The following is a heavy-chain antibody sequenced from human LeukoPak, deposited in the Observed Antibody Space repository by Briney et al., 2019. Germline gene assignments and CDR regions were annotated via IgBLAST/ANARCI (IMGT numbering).Heavy chain of an antibody. CDR2: ISSSCSTI. V-gene: IGHV3-48*03. J-gene: IGHJ4*02. CDR3: ARDGGYGPQGYYGSGSYYKNYFDY. CDR1: GFTFSSYE. Sequence: PGGSLRLSCAASGFTFSSYEMNWVRQAPGKGLEWVSYISSSCSTIYYADSVKGRFTISRDNAKNSLYLQMNSLRAEDTAVYYCARDGGYGPQGYYGSGSYYKNYFDYWGQGTLVTVSS. D-gene: IGHD3-10*01.